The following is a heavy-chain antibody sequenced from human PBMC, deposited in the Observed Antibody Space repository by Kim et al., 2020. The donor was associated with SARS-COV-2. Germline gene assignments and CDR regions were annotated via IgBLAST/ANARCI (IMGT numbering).Heavy chain of an antibody. J-gene: IGHJ4*02. CDR3: AKDHPSYGWPTFES. D-gene: IGHD3-16*02. V-gene: IGHV3-23*01. CDR1: GFSVSRYA. Sequence: GGSLILSCAASGFSVSRYAMSWVRQAPGKGLEWISAITNNDGKTYYADSVKGRFTISRDNSKNTVYLQMNNLRVEDTALYYCAKDHPSYGWPTFESWGQGPWSPSPQ. CDR2: ITNNDGKT.